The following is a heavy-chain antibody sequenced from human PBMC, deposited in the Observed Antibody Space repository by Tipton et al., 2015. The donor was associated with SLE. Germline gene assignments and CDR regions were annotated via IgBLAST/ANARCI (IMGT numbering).Heavy chain of an antibody. CDR2: SNSAGSFA. CDR3: ARDRNRMDSFWSGYQGAFDM. CDR1: GISLSSFW. J-gene: IGHJ3*02. D-gene: IGHD3-3*01. V-gene: IGHV3-74*01. Sequence: GSLRLSCAASGISLSSFWMHWVRQIPGRGLMWVSRSNSAGSFAKYADSVKGRFTISRDNAKNSLSLQMNGLRVEDTAVYYCARDRNRMDSFWSGYQGAFDMWGQGTMVTVSS.